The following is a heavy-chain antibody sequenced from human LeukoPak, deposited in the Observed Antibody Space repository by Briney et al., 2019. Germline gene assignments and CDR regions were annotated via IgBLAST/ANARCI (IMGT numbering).Heavy chain of an antibody. CDR2: INPNRGGT. CDR1: GYSFTDYY. Sequence: ASVKVSCKTSGYSFTDYYMHWVRQAPGQGLEWMGWINPNRGGTSAAQKFQGRVTMTRDTSITTVYMEVSWLTSDDTAIYYCARADRLHGGPYLIGPWGQGTLVTVSS. V-gene: IGHV1-2*02. CDR3: ARADRLHGGPYLIGP. J-gene: IGHJ5*02. D-gene: IGHD2-21*01.